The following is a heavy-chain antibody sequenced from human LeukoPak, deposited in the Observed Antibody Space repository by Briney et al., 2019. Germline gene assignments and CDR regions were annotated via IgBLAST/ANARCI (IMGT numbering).Heavy chain of an antibody. J-gene: IGHJ5*02. CDR1: GYTLTELS. D-gene: IGHD2-21*02. CDR3: ATLAYCGGDCYSTRWFDP. CDR2: FDPEDGET. V-gene: IGHV1-24*01. Sequence: ASVKVSCKVSGYTLTELSMHWVRQAPGKGLEWMGGFDPEDGETIYAQKFQGRVTMTEDTSTDTAYMELSSLRSEDTAVYYCATLAYCGGDCYSTRWFDPWGQGTLVTVSS.